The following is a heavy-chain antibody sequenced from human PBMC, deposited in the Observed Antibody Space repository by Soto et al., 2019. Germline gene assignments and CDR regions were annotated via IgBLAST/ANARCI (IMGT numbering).Heavy chain of an antibody. D-gene: IGHD6-19*01. J-gene: IGHJ4*02. CDR3: ALVVAGTWGGFDY. V-gene: IGHV3-30-3*01. CDR2: ISNDGINK. CDR1: GFTFSSYA. Sequence: QVQLVESGGGVVQPGRSLRLSCAASGFTFSSYAMHWVRQAPGKGLECVAVISNDGINKYYADSVKGRFTISRDNSINTLYLQMNSLRTEDTAVYYCALVVAGTWGGFDYWGQRTLVTVSS.